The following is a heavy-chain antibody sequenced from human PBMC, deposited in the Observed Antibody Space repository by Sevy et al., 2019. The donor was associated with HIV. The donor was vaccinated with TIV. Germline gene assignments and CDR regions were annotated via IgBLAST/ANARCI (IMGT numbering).Heavy chain of an antibody. V-gene: IGHV3-23*01. CDR1: GFTFSSYA. CDR2: ISGSGGSR. D-gene: IGHD3-22*01. CDR3: AKDRYYYDSSGIPTYDY. Sequence: GGSLRLSCAASGFTFSSYAMSWVRQAPGKGLEWVSAISGSGGSRYYADSVKGRFTISRDNSKNTLYLQMNSLRAEDTAVYYCAKDRYYYDSSGIPTYDYWGQGTLVTVSS. J-gene: IGHJ4*02.